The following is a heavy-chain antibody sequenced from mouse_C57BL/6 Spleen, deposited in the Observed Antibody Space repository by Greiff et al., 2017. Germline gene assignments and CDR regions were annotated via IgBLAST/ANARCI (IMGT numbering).Heavy chain of an antibody. J-gene: IGHJ2*01. CDR3: TTSHGSSYGY. CDR1: GYTFTSYW. CDR2: IDPENGDT. Sequence: VQLQQPGTELVKPGASVKLSCKASGYTFTSYWMHWVKQRPGQGLEWIGWIDPENGDTEYASKFQGKATITADTSSNTAYLQLSSLTSEDTAVYYCTTSHGSSYGYWGQGTTLTVSS. V-gene: IGHV14-4*01. D-gene: IGHD1-1*01.